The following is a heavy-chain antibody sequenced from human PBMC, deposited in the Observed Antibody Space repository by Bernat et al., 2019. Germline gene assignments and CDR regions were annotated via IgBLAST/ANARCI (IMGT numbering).Heavy chain of an antibody. CDR2: ISYDGNNK. V-gene: IGHV3-30*18. D-gene: IGHD1-26*01. CDR3: AKDGVGASLPVAFDI. J-gene: IGHJ3*02. CDR1: GFTFSSYG. Sequence: QVQLVESGGGVVQPGRSLRLSCAASGFTFSSYGMHWVRQAPGKGLEWVAFISYDGNNKYYADSVKGRFTISRDNSKNTLYLQMNSLRAEDTAVYYCAKDGVGASLPVAFDIWGQGTMVTVSS.